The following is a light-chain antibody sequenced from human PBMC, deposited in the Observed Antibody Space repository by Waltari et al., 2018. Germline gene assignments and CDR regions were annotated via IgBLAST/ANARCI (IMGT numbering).Light chain of an antibody. CDR1: QSISSY. J-gene: IGKJ1*01. CDR3: QQSYSHTRT. V-gene: IGKV1-39*01. Sequence: DIHMTQSPSSLSTSVRDRVTITCRASQSISSYLNWYQPKPGKAPKLLIYAASSLQSGVPSRFSGSGSGRDFTLIISSLQPEDFATYYCQQSYSHTRTFGQGTKVEIK. CDR2: AAS.